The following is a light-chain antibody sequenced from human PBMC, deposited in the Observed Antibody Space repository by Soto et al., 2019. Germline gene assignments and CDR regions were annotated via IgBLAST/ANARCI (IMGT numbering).Light chain of an antibody. V-gene: IGLV2-14*01. CDR2: QVT. CDR3: TPYSSTSTFYV. J-gene: IGLJ1*01. Sequence: QSALTQPASVSGSPGQSITISCTGTSSDIGGYYYVSWYQHHPGKAPKLMIYQVTNRPSGVSARFSGSKSGNTASLTISGLQAEDEADYYCTPYSSTSTFYVFGTGTKLTVL. CDR1: SSDIGGYYY.